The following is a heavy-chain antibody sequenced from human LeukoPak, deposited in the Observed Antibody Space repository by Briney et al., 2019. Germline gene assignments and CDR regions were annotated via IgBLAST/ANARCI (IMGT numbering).Heavy chain of an antibody. J-gene: IGHJ4*02. CDR1: GGSISSSNW. CDR2: IYHSGST. Sequence: SGTLSLTCAVSGGSISSSNWWSWVRQPPGKGLAWIGEIYHSGSTNYNPSLKSRVTISVDKSKNQFSLKLSSVTAADTAVYYCASLPEEQLVWGGYYFDYWGQGTLVTVSS. CDR3: ASLPEEQLVWGGYYFDY. V-gene: IGHV4-4*02. D-gene: IGHD6-13*01.